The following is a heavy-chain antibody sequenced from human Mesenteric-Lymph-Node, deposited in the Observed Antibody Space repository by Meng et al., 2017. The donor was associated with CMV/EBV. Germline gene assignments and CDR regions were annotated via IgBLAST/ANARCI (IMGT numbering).Heavy chain of an antibody. V-gene: IGHV3-21*01. D-gene: IGHD1-26*01. CDR1: GFTFSSYS. CDR2: ISSSSSYI. Sequence: ETLSLTCAASGFTFSSYSMNWVRQAPGKGLEWVSSISSSSSYIYYADSVKGRFTISRDNAKNSLYLQMNSLRAEDTAVYYCARGGHGGYSCFDYWGQGTLVTVSS. CDR3: ARGGHGGYSCFDY. J-gene: IGHJ4*02.